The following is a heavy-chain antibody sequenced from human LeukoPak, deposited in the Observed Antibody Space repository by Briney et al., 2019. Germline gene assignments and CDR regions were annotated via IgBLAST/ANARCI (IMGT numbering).Heavy chain of an antibody. D-gene: IGHD6-13*01. CDR1: GGSISSGDYY. CDR3: ARSQPGIAAADLD. J-gene: IGHJ4*02. CDR2: IYYSGST. V-gene: IGHV4-30-4*01. Sequence: SQTLSLTCTVSGGSISSGDYYWSWIRQPPGKGLEWIGYIYYSGSTYYNPSLKSRVTISVDTSKNQFSLKLSSVTAADTAVYYCARSQPGIAAADLDWGQGTLVTVSS.